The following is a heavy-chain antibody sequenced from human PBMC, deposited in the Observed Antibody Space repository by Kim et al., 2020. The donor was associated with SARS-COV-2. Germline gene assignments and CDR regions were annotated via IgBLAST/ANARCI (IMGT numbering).Heavy chain of an antibody. D-gene: IGHD5-12*01. CDR3: ARGRWLQLLNYFDY. J-gene: IGHJ4*02. V-gene: IGHV1-69*04. Sequence: QKFQGRVTITADKSTSTAYMELSSLRSEDTAVYYCARGRWLQLLNYFDYWGQGTLVTVSS.